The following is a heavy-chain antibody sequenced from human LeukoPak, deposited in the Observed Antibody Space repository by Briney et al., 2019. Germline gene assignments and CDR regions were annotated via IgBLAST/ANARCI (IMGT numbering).Heavy chain of an antibody. D-gene: IGHD1-26*01. CDR2: IYTSGST. CDR3: ASSNSGSYSPFDY. CDR1: GGSISSGSYY. J-gene: IGHJ4*02. V-gene: IGHV4-61*02. Sequence: SETLSLTCTVSGGSISSGSYYWSWIRQPAGKGLEWIGRIYTSGSTNYNPSLKSRVTISVDTSKNQFSLKLSSVTAADTAVYYCASSNSGSYSPFDYWGQETLVTVSS.